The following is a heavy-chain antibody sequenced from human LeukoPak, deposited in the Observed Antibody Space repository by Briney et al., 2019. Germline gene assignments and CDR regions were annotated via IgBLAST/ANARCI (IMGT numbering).Heavy chain of an antibody. Sequence: ASVKVSCKASGYTFTYYGLNWVRQAPGQGLECLGWINTNTGNPTYAQGFTGRFVFSLDTSVSTAYLQISSLKAEDTAVYYCARAGYSSSWFHYYYMDVWGKGTTVTVSS. J-gene: IGHJ6*03. D-gene: IGHD6-13*01. CDR1: GYTFTYYG. CDR2: INTNTGNP. V-gene: IGHV7-4-1*02. CDR3: ARAGYSSSWFHYYYMDV.